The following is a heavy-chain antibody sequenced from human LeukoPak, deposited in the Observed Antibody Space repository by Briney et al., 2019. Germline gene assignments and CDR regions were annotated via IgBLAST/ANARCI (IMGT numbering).Heavy chain of an antibody. D-gene: IGHD4-17*01. CDR3: AKDGGDYGDLLSGNYYYYYYMDV. Sequence: GGSLRLSCAASGFTFSSYAMSWVRQAPGKGLEWVSAISGSGGSTYYADSVKGRLTISRDNSKNTLYLQMNSLRAEDTAVYYCAKDGGDYGDLLSGNYYYYYYMDVWGKGTTVTVS. J-gene: IGHJ6*03. V-gene: IGHV3-23*01. CDR2: ISGSGGST. CDR1: GFTFSSYA.